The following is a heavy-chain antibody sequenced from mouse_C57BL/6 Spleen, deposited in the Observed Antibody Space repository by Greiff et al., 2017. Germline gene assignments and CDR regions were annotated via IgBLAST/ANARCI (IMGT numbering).Heavy chain of an antibody. J-gene: IGHJ3*01. V-gene: IGHV1-69*01. D-gene: IGHD2-4*01. Sequence: QVQLQQPGAELVMPGASVKLSCKASGYTFTSYWMHWVKQRPGQGLEWIGEIDPSDSYTNYNQKFKGKSTLTVDKSSSTAYMQLSSLTSEDSAVNYCARSRDDYGPFAYWGQGTLVTVSA. CDR2: IDPSDSYT. CDR1: GYTFTSYW. CDR3: ARSRDDYGPFAY.